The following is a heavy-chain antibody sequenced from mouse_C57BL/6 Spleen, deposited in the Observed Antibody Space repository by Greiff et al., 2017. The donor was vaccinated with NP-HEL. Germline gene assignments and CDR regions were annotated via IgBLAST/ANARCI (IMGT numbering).Heavy chain of an antibody. CDR3: ASLNWDGYAMDY. CDR1: GFSLTSYG. D-gene: IGHD4-1*02. CDR2: IWSGGST. V-gene: IGHV2-2*01. Sequence: VKVVESGPGLVQPSQSLSITCTVSGFSLTSYGVHWVRQSPGKGLEWLGVIWSGGSTDYNAAFISRLSISKDNSKSQVFFKMNSLQADDKAIYYCASLNWDGYAMDYWGQGTSVTVSS. J-gene: IGHJ4*01.